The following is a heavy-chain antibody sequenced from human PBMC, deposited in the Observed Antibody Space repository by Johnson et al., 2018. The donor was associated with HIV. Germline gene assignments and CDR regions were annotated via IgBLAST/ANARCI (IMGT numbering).Heavy chain of an antibody. J-gene: IGHJ3*02. V-gene: IGHV3-15*01. D-gene: IGHD3-10*01. CDR1: GFTFSNAW. Sequence: VQLVESGGGLVKPGVSLRLSCAASGFTFSNAWMSWVRQAPGKGLEWVGRIKSKSDGGTTDSAAPVKGRFTISRDDSKNTLYLQMNSLKTEDTAVYYCTTGISWFGAITFDIWGQVTMVTVSS. CDR3: TTGISWFGAITFDI. CDR2: IKSKSDGGTT.